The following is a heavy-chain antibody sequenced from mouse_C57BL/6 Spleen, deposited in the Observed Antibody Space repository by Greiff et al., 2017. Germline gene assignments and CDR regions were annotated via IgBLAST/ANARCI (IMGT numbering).Heavy chain of an antibody. V-gene: IGHV14-4*01. CDR1: GFNIKDDY. CDR2: IDPENGDT. J-gene: IGHJ2*01. CDR3: TTGSSSPFDY. Sequence: VQLQQSGAELVRPGASVKLSSTASGFNIKDDYMHWVKQRPEQGLEWIGWIDPENGDTEYASKFQGKATITADTSSNTAYLQLSSLTSEDTAVYYCTTGSSSPFDYWGQGTTLTVSS. D-gene: IGHD1-1*01.